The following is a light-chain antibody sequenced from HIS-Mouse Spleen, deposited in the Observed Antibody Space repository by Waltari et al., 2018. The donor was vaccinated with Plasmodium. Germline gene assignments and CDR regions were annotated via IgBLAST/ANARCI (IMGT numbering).Light chain of an antibody. CDR1: QGISSA. V-gene: IGKV1-13*02. J-gene: IGKJ4*01. Sequence: AIQLTQSPSSLAASVGERVTITCRASQGISSALAWYQQKPGKAPKLLSYDASSLESGVPSRFSGSGSGTEFTLTISSVQPEDFATYYCQQFNSYPLTFGGGTKVEIK. CDR3: QQFNSYPLT. CDR2: DAS.